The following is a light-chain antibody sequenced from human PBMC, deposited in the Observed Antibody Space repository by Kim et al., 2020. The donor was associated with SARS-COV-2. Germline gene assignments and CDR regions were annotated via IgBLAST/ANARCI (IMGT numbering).Light chain of an antibody. J-gene: IGKJ2*03. CDR2: GAS. CDR3: QQYGSLVS. Sequence: LSLSPGEMATLSCRASQSVDRFLPWYQQKPGHGPSLLIYGASTRATGVPDRFTGSGSGTDFTLTISRLEPEDFAVYYCQQYGSLVSFGQGTKLEI. CDR1: QSVDRF. V-gene: IGKV3-20*01.